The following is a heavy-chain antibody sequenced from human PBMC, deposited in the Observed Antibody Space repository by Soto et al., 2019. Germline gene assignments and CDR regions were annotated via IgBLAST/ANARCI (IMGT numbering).Heavy chain of an antibody. CDR2: IYYSGST. D-gene: IGHD6-6*01. Sequence: SETLSLTCTVSGGSISSGDYYWSWIRQPPGKGLEWIGYIYYSGSTYYNPSLKSRVTISVDTSKNQFSLKLSSVTAADTAVYYCASANSIAARRGNYFDYWGQGTLVTVSS. J-gene: IGHJ4*02. CDR1: GGSISSGDYY. CDR3: ASANSIAARRGNYFDY. V-gene: IGHV4-30-4*01.